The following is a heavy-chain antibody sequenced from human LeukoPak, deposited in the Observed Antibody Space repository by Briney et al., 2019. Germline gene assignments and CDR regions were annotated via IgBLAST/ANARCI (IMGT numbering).Heavy chain of an antibody. D-gene: IGHD3-3*01. CDR2: ISGSGGST. Sequence: PGGSLRLSCAASGFTFSSYAMSWVRQAPGKGLEWVSAISGSGGSTYYADSVKGRFTISRDNSKNTLYLQMNSLRAEDTAVYYCARVVCSPYYDFWSGSYYFDYWGQGTLVTVSS. CDR3: ARVVCSPYYDFWSGSYYFDY. CDR1: GFTFSSYA. V-gene: IGHV3-23*01. J-gene: IGHJ4*02.